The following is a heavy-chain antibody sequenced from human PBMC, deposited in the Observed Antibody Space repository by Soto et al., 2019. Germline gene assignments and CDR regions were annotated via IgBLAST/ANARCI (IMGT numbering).Heavy chain of an antibody. CDR3: ASGRSSSWYDGFDY. J-gene: IGHJ4*02. D-gene: IGHD6-13*01. Sequence: ASVKVSCKASGYTFTSYGISWVRQAPGQGLEWMGWISAYNSNTNYAQKLQGRVTMTTDTSTSTAYMELRSLRSDDTAVYYCASGRSSSWYDGFDYWGQGTLVTVSS. V-gene: IGHV1-18*01. CDR2: ISAYNSNT. CDR1: GYTFTSYG.